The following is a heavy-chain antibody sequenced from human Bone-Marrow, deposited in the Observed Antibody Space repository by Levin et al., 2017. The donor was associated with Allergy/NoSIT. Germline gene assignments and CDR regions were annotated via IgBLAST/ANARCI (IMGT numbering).Heavy chain of an antibody. CDR3: ARAFVREMATGWGMDV. J-gene: IGHJ6*02. V-gene: IGHV3-21*01. CDR1: GFTFSSYS. Sequence: SGGSLRLSCAASGFTFSSYSMNWVRQAPGKGLEWVSSISSSSSYIYYADSVKGRFTISRDNAKNSLYLQMNSLRAEDTAVYYCARAFVREMATGWGMDVWGQGTTVTVSS. D-gene: IGHD5-24*01. CDR2: ISSSSSYI.